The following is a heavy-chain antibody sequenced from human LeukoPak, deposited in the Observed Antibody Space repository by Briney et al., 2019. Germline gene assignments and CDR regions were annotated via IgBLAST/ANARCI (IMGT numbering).Heavy chain of an antibody. Sequence: PSETLSLTCAVSGYSISSGYYWGWIRQPPGEGLEWIGSIYHSGSTYYNPSLKSRVTISVDTSKNQFSLKLSSVTAADTAVYYCARATVTTSSCWFDPWGQGTLVTVSS. CDR2: IYHSGST. D-gene: IGHD4-17*01. CDR1: GYSISSGYY. CDR3: ARATVTTSSCWFDP. V-gene: IGHV4-38-2*01. J-gene: IGHJ5*02.